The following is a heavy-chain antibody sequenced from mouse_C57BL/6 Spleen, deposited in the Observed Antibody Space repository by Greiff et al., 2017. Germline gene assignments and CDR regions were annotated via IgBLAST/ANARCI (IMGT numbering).Heavy chain of an antibody. Sequence: SGPELVKPGASVKISCKASGYSFTDYNMNWVKQSHGKSLEWIGVINPNYGTTSYNQKFKGKATLTVDQSSSTAYMQLNSLTSEDSAVYYSSYDYDGSGGFAYWGQGTLVTVSA. CDR2: INPNYGTT. CDR1: GYSFTDYN. V-gene: IGHV1-39*01. J-gene: IGHJ3*01. D-gene: IGHD2-4*01. CDR3: SYDYDGSGGFAY.